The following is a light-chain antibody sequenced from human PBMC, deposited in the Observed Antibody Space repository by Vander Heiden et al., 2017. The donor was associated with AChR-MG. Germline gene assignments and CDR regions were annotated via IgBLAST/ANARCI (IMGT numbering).Light chain of an antibody. Sequence: QSALTPPASVSGSPGQSITISCTGTISDVGGYNYVSWYQQHPGKAPKLMIYDVSNRPSGVSNRFSGSKSGNTASLTISGLQAEDEADYYCSSYTSSSPWVFGGGTKLTVL. CDR2: DVS. CDR3: SSYTSSSPWV. J-gene: IGLJ3*02. CDR1: ISDVGGYNY. V-gene: IGLV2-14*03.